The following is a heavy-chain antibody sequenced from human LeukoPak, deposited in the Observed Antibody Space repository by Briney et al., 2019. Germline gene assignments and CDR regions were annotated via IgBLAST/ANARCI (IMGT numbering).Heavy chain of an antibody. CDR1: GFTFNTFN. Sequence: GGSLRLSCAASGFTFNTFNMNWVRQAPGKGLEWVSSITSGGDYIYYADSVKGRFTTSRDNSKNSLSLQLNSLRVEDTAIYYCARGHYDVLAASYKWTPDYWGQGTLVTVSS. D-gene: IGHD3-9*01. CDR2: ITSGGDYI. V-gene: IGHV3-21*01. J-gene: IGHJ4*02. CDR3: ARGHYDVLAASYKWTPDY.